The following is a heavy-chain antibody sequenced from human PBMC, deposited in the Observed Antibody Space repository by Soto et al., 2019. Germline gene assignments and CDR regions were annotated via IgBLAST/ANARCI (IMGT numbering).Heavy chain of an antibody. D-gene: IGHD3-16*01. V-gene: IGHV3-74*01. Sequence: EVQLVESGGGLVQPGGSLRLSCAASGFTFSDYWMHWVRQAPGKGLEWVSRIKRDGSTTNYADSVKGRVTTSRDNAKHSLYLEMNSQRVEDTAAHCCGSGAINCFYEGVWCK. J-gene: IGHJ3*01. CDR3: GSGAINCFYEGV. CDR1: GFTFSDYW. CDR2: IKRDGSTT.